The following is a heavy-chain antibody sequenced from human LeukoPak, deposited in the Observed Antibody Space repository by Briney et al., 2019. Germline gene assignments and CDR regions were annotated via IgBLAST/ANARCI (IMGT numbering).Heavy chain of an antibody. CDR1: VYNFNHAW. CDR3: PAGLGKPVDDS. J-gene: IGHJ4*02. CDR2: VRTTAEGETT. Sequence: SGGLLRLSCHGPVYNFNHAWISWISQAPGKGLEWVGRVRTTAEGETTDYAAPVRGRFIISRDDSKNMVFLQMNRLETEDTAMYYCPAGLGKPVDDSWGQGTLVTVSS. D-gene: IGHD1-14*01. V-gene: IGHV3-15*01.